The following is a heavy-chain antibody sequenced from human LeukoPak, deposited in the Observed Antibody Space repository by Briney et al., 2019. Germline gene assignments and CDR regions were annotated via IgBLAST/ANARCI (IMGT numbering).Heavy chain of an antibody. CDR3: GKGQRGIGDP. Sequence: GGSLRLSCVASGFTFSSYAMSWVRQAPGRGLEWVSSISVSGGSTNYAGSVKGRFTISRDNSKNTLYLQMSSLRAEDTAVYYCGKGQRGIGDPWGQGTLVTVSS. CDR1: GFTFSSYA. CDR2: ISVSGGST. V-gene: IGHV3-23*01. J-gene: IGHJ5*02. D-gene: IGHD1-26*01.